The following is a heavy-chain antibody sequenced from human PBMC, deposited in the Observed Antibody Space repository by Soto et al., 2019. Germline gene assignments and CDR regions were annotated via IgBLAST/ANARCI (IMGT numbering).Heavy chain of an antibody. V-gene: IGHV1-18*04. CDR1: GYTFSTNG. CDR2: NGARNGET. CDR3: ARVQLLPNRADDF. Sequence: ASVKVSCKASGYTFSTNGIIWVRQAPGQHLNWLGWNGARNGETNYAEGFQGRVTLTTDAGTSPAYMELMTLRADDTAVYFCARVQLLPNRADDFWGQGTLVTVS. D-gene: IGHD3-10*01. J-gene: IGHJ1*01.